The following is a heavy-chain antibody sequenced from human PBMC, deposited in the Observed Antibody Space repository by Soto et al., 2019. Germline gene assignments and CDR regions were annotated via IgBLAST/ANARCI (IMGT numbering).Heavy chain of an antibody. CDR2: IHYSGRT. CDR1: GGSISSGSYY. J-gene: IGHJ4*02. V-gene: IGHV4-39*01. Sequence: SETLSLTCTVSGGSISSGSYYWCWIRRPPGKGLEWLGSIHYSGRTYDNPSLKSRVTTSVETSKNQFSLKLSSVTAADTAVYFCARLLYDSSGYYYFDYWGQGILVTVSS. CDR3: ARLLYDSSGYYYFDY. D-gene: IGHD3-22*01.